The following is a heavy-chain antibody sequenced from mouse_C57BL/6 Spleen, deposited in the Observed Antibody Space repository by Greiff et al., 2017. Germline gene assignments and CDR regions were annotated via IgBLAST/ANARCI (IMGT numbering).Heavy chain of an antibody. CDR2: FDPNSGGT. CDR1: GYTFTSYW. CDR3: ARDSYYGSFDY. D-gene: IGHD1-1*01. V-gene: IGHV1-72*01. Sequence: QVQLQQPGAELVKPGASVKLSCKASGYTFTSYWMHWVKQRPGRGLEWIGRFDPNSGGTKYNEKFKSKATLTVDKPSSTAYMQLSSLTSEDSAVYYCARDSYYGSFDYWGQGTTLTVSS. J-gene: IGHJ2*01.